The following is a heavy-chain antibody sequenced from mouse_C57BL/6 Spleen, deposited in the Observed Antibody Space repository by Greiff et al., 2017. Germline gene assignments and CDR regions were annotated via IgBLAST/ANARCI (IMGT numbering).Heavy chain of an antibody. CDR2: IDPSDSYT. CDR3: ASGDSSGYVDY. J-gene: IGHJ2*01. D-gene: IGHD3-2*02. V-gene: IGHV1-69*01. Sequence: QVQLQQPGAELVMPGASVKLSCKASGYTFTSYWTHWVKQRPGQGLEWIGEIDPSDSYTNYNQKFKGKSTLTVDKSSSTAYMQLSSLTSEDSAVYYCASGDSSGYVDYWGQGTTLTVSS. CDR1: GYTFTSYW.